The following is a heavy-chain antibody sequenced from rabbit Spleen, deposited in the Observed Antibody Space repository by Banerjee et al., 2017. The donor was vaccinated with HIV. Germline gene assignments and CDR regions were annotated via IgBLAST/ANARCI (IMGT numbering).Heavy chain of an antibody. J-gene: IGHJ4*01. CDR2: IDPIFSST. D-gene: IGHD7-1*01. V-gene: IGHV1S7*01. CDR1: GFDFSDYG. CDR3: VRDYRFYFNL. Sequence: QLVESGGGLVQPGGSLKLSCKASGFDFSDYGVNWVRQAPGKGLEWIGYIDPIFSSTHYASWVNGRFTISSHNAQNTLYLQLNSLTAADTATYFCVRDYRFYFNLWGPGTLVTVS.